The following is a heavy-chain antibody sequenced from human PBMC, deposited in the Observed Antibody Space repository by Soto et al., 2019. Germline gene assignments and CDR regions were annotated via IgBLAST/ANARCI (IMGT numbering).Heavy chain of an antibody. V-gene: IGHV1-18*04. CDR1: DYTLTSYG. D-gene: IGHD3-22*01. CDR2: ISPYNGNT. CDR3: GRDGRYDGGCYSIDY. J-gene: IGHJ4*02. Sequence: HVQLVQSGAEMKKPGASVRVSCKAIDYTLTSYGISWVRQAPGQELEWMGWISPYNGNTNYAQKFQGRVTMTTDTSTSTAYMERRSLRSDDTAVYYCGRDGRYDGGCYSIDYWGQGTLVTVSS.